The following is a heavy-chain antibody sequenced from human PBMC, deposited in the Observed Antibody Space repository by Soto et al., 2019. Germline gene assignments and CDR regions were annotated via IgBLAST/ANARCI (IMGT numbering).Heavy chain of an antibody. J-gene: IGHJ4*02. CDR1: GGTFSNYA. V-gene: IGHV1-69*06. CDR2: IIPMFGTG. Sequence: SEKVSCKASGGTFSNYAISWVRQAPGQGLEWMGGIIPMFGTGNYAQKFQGRVTITADKSTYTAYMELSSLRSEDTAVYYCARVDEYYYDSSGYGGGYYFDDWGQGTLVTV. D-gene: IGHD3-22*01. CDR3: ARVDEYYYDSSGYGGGYYFDD.